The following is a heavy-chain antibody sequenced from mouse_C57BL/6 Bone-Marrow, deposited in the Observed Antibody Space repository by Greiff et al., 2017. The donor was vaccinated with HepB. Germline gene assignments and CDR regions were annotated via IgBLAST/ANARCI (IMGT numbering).Heavy chain of an antibody. CDR2: IRSKSNNYAT. J-gene: IGHJ4*01. CDR3: VRHRIRAMDY. CDR1: GFSFNTYA. Sequence: EVKLMESGGGLVQPKGSLKLSCAASGFSFNTYAMNWVRQAPGKGLEWVARIRSKSNNYATYYADSVKVRFTISRDDSESMLYLQMNNLKTEDTAMYYCVRHRIRAMDYWGQGTSVTVSS. V-gene: IGHV10-1*01.